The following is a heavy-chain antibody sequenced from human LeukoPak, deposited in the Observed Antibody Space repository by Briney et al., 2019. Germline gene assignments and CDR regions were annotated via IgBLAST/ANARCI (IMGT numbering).Heavy chain of an antibody. J-gene: IGHJ6*03. CDR3: ARFRYYYYYYMDV. V-gene: IGHV3-21*01. Sequence: PGGSLRLSCAASGFTFYTYSMNWVRQAPGKGLEWVSSISSSGTYTYYADSVKGRFTISRDNAKNSLYLQMSSLTAEDTAVYYCARFRYYYYYYMDVWGKGTTVTISS. CDR2: ISSSGTYT. CDR1: GFTFYTYS.